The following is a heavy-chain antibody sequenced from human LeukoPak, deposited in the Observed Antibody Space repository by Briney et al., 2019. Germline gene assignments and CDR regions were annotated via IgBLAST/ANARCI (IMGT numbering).Heavy chain of an antibody. CDR2: IYPGDSDT. D-gene: IGHD6-13*01. CDR1: GYSFTSYW. V-gene: IGHV5-51*01. J-gene: IGHJ5*02. CDR3: ARKPHSSSWYSNWFDP. Sequence: GESLKISCKGSGYSFTSYWIACMRQMPGKGLASMGIIYPGDSDTRYSPSFQGQVTISADKSISTAYLQWSSLKASDTAMYYCARKPHSSSWYSNWFDPWGQGTLVSVSS.